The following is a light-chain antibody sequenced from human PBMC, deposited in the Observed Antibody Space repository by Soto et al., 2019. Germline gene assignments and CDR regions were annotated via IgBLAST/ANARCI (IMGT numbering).Light chain of an antibody. V-gene: IGKV1-39*01. CDR1: QSISNH. J-gene: IGKJ4*01. CDR2: AAS. Sequence: IQMTQSPSSLSASVEDRVIITCRASQSISNHLNWYQQKPGKAPKLLIFAASSLQSGVPSRFSGSRSGPDFTLTISSLQPEDVATYYCQKYNSAPPTFGGGTKVDIK. CDR3: QKYNSAPPT.